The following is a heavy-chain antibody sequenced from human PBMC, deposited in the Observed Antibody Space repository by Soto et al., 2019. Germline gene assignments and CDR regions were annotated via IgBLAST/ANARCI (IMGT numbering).Heavy chain of an antibody. CDR1: GGTISSGGYY. J-gene: IGHJ6*03. CDR2: IYYSGST. CDR3: ARLAAAGTFYYYMDV. V-gene: IGHV4-31*03. Sequence: PSETLSLTCTVSGGTISSGGYYWSWIRQHPGKGLEWIGYIYYSGSTYYNPSLKSRVTISVDTSKNQFSLKLSSVTAADTAVYYCARLAAAGTFYYYMDVWGKGTTVTSP. D-gene: IGHD6-13*01.